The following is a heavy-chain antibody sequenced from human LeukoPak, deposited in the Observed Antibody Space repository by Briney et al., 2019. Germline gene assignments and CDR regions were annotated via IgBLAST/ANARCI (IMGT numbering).Heavy chain of an antibody. CDR2: INPNSGGT. CDR1: GYTFTDYY. J-gene: IGHJ5*02. V-gene: IGHV1-2*02. CDR3: ARDDSRITMIVAGRSFDP. D-gene: IGHD3-22*01. Sequence: ASVKVSCKASGYTFTDYYINWVRQAPGQGLEWMGWINPNSGGTNYAQKFQGRVTMTRDTSISTASMELSRLTSDDTAVYYCARDDSRITMIVAGRSFDPWGQGTLVTVSS.